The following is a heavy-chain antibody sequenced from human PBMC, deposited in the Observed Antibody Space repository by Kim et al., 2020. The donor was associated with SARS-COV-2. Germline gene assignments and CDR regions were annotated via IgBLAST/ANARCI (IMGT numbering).Heavy chain of an antibody. D-gene: IGHD1-26*01. Sequence: GGSLRLSCAASGFTFSTYWMTWVRQAPGKGLEWVANIKQDGSVQKYVDSVKGRFTISRDNAKNSLYLQMNSLRVDDMAVYYCPRAVGVAAPEFWGQGTLV. CDR3: PRAVGVAAPEF. J-gene: IGHJ4*02. CDR1: GFTFSTYW. CDR2: IKQDGSVQ. V-gene: IGHV3-7*01.